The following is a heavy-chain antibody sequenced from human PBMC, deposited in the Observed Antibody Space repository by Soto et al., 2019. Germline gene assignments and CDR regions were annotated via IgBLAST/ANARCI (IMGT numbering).Heavy chain of an antibody. CDR2: IKGKTDGGTT. V-gene: IGHV3-15*01. J-gene: IGHJ4*02. CDR3: TTWDSTD. Sequence: GGSLRLSCVVSGFTFTNAWMTWVRQAPGKGLGWVGRIKGKTDGGTTDYAAPVKGRFTISRDDSKNTLYLQMNSLKTEDTAIYYCTTWDSTDWGQGTLVTVSS. D-gene: IGHD2-2*01. CDR1: GFTFTNAW.